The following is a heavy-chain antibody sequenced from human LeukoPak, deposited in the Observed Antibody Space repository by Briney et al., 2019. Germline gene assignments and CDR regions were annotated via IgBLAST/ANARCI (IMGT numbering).Heavy chain of an antibody. CDR3: ARAHLYCSGGTCYLIGFDY. V-gene: IGHV4-59*01. D-gene: IGHD2-15*01. J-gene: IGHJ4*02. CDR2: IYDTGRT. CDR1: GGSISPYY. Sequence: TETLSLTCTVSGGSISPYYWSWIRQSPGKGLEWIGYIYDTGRTSYNPSLKSRVTISLDTSKNHFSLKMTSVTAADTAVYYCARAHLYCSGGTCYLIGFDYWGQGTLVTVSS.